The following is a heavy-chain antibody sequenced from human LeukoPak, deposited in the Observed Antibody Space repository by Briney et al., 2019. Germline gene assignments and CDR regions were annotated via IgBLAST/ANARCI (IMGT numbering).Heavy chain of an antibody. Sequence: GGSLRLSCEASGFTFRTSSMSWVRQAPGKGLEWVSAISGSGGSTYYADSVKGRLTISRDNSKNTLYLQMNSLRAEDTAVYYCARAIAVADYWGQGTLVTVSS. CDR2: ISGSGGST. V-gene: IGHV3-23*01. D-gene: IGHD6-19*01. CDR3: ARAIAVADY. J-gene: IGHJ4*02. CDR1: GFTFRTSS.